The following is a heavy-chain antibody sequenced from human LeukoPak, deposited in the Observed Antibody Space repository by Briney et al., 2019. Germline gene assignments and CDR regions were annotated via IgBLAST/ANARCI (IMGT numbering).Heavy chain of an antibody. V-gene: IGHV4-59*02. CDR3: AREPSSGNFLDF. D-gene: IGHD1-26*01. CDR2: GYSSGSS. Sequence: SETLSLTCSVSGDSVTSNYWNWLRQSPGKGLEWIGYGYSSGSSHYNPSLKSRVTISIDRAKNQLSLNLISVTAADTAVYHCAREPSSGNFLDFWGQGTLVTVSS. CDR1: GDSVTSNY. J-gene: IGHJ4*02.